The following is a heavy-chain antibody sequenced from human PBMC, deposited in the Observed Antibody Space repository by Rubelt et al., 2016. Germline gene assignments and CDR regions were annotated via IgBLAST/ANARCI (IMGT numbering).Heavy chain of an antibody. J-gene: IGHJ4*02. CDR2: IGGSGSTT. CDR3: AKARDITGWYGFDY. D-gene: IGHD6-19*01. Sequence: EVHLVESGGGLVQPGGSLRLSCAASGFTFAGYAMTFVRQAPGRGLEWVSAIGGSGSTTYYADSVQGRFTIPRENSKNTMYLKMNTLRAEDTAVYYGAKARDITGWYGFDYWGQGTLVTVSS. V-gene: IGHV3-23*04. CDR1: GFTFAGYA.